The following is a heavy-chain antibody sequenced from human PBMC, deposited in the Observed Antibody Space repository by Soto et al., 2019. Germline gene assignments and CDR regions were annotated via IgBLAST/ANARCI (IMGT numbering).Heavy chain of an antibody. CDR1: GGTFSSYA. CDR3: ARDRSEYSSGWYGGDHNWFDP. V-gene: IGHV1-69*13. CDR2: IIPIFGTA. J-gene: IGHJ5*02. Sequence: SVKVSCKASGGTFSSYAISWVRQAPGQGLEWMGGIIPIFGTANYAQKFQGRVTITADESTSTAYMELSSLRSEDTAVYYCARDRSEYSSGWYGGDHNWFDPWGQGTLVTVSS. D-gene: IGHD6-19*01.